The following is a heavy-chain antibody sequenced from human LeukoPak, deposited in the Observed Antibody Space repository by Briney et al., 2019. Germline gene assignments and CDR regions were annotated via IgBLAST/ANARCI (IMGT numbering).Heavy chain of an antibody. CDR3: ARRNTVAAAFDY. CDR2: IYYSGST. J-gene: IGHJ4*02. Sequence: SETLSLTCTVSGGSISSYYRSWIRQPPGKGLEWIGYIYYSGSTNYNPSLKSRVTISVDTSKNQSSLKLSSVTAADTAVYYCARRNTVAAAFDYWGQGTLVTVSS. V-gene: IGHV4-59*08. D-gene: IGHD6-19*01. CDR1: GGSISSYY.